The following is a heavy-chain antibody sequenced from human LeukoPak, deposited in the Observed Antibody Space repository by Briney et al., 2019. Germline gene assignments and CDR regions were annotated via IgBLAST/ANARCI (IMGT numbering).Heavy chain of an antibody. Sequence: SETLSLTCTVSGGSISSYHWSWIRQPPGKGLDWIGYIYYSGSTNYNPSLKSRVTISVDTSRNQFSLKLSSVTAADTAVYYCASHLYSSSWYVDYWGQGTLVTVSS. D-gene: IGHD6-13*01. V-gene: IGHV4-59*08. CDR3: ASHLYSSSWYVDY. CDR2: IYYSGST. CDR1: GGSISSYH. J-gene: IGHJ4*02.